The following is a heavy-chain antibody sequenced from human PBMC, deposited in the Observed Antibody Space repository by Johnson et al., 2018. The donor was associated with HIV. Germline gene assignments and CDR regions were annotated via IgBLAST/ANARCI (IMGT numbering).Heavy chain of an antibody. D-gene: IGHD2-2*01. Sequence: QMLLVESGGGVVRPGGSLRLSCVASGFTFSDYYMSWIRQAPGKGLEWVSYISSSGSTIYYADYVNGRFTISRDNAKNSLYLQMNSLRAEDTAVYYCARVAPAHDAFDIWGQGTMVTVSS. J-gene: IGHJ3*02. CDR1: GFTFSDYY. V-gene: IGHV3-11*04. CDR3: ARVAPAHDAFDI. CDR2: ISSSGSTI.